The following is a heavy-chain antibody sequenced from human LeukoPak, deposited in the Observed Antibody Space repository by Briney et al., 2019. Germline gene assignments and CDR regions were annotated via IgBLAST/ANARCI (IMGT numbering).Heavy chain of an antibody. J-gene: IGHJ3*01. CDR3: ATERYCSSSTCPNAFEV. V-gene: IGHV3-15*01. Sequence: GGPLRLFCAASGFTFPKDWMSWVRQAPGKGPEWVGRIKSKTDAEPTDYAAPVKGRFTISRDDSKNTLFLQMNRLKTEDTAVYDCATERYCSSSTCPNAFEVWGQGTMVTVSS. CDR1: GFTFPKDW. CDR2: IKSKTDAEPT. D-gene: IGHD2-2*01.